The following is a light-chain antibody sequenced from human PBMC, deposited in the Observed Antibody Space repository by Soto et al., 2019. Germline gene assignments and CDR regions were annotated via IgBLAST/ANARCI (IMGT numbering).Light chain of an antibody. CDR1: QSISSW. CDR2: DAS. J-gene: IGKJ1*01. Sequence: DIQLNQSPSTLSASVGDRVTITCRASQSISSWLAWYQQKPGKAPKLPIYDASSLESGVPSRFSGSGSGTEFTLTISSLQPDDFATYYCQQYNSYWRTFGQGTKVDIK. V-gene: IGKV1-5*01. CDR3: QQYNSYWRT.